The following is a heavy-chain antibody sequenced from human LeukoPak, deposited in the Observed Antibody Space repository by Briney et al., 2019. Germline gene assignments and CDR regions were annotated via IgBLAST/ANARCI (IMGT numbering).Heavy chain of an antibody. CDR2: IYYSGST. CDR3: AREGGDFWSGYYFDY. V-gene: IGHV4-59*01. Sequence: SETLSLTCTVSGDAISNYYWTWIRRPRGLELERMGYIYYSGSTNYNPSLKSRVTISVDTSKNQFSLKMSSVTAADTAVYYCAREGGDFWSGYYFDYWGQGTLVTVSS. CDR1: GDAISNYY. D-gene: IGHD3-3*01. J-gene: IGHJ4*02.